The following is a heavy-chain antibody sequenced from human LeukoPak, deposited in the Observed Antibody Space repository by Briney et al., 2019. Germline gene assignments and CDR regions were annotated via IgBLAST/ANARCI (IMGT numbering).Heavy chain of an antibody. V-gene: IGHV4-59*01. CDR1: GGSISRYY. D-gene: IGHD7-27*01. CDR2: IYFSGST. J-gene: IGHJ4*02. Sequence: SETLSLTCTVSGGSISRYYWSWIRQPPGKGLEWIGYIYFSGSTNYNPSLKSRVTISVDTSKNQFSLKLSSVTTADTAVYYCARVYRPGESLFDYWGQGTLVTVSS. CDR3: ARVYRPGESLFDY.